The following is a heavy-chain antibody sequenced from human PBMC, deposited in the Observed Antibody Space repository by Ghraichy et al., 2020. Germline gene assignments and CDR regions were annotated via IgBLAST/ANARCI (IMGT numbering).Heavy chain of an antibody. Sequence: SETLSLTCAVYGGSFSGYYWSWIRQPPGKGLEWIGEINHSGSTNYNPSLKSRVTISVDTSKNQFSLKLSSVTAADTAVYYCARGVRYCSTWGQGTLVTVSS. CDR1: GGSFSGYY. CDR3: ARGVRYCST. CDR2: INHSGST. D-gene: IGHD2-2*01. V-gene: IGHV4-34*01. J-gene: IGHJ1*01.